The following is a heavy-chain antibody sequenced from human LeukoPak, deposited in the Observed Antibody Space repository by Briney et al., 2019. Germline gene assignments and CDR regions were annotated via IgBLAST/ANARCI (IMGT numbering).Heavy chain of an antibody. J-gene: IGHJ4*02. CDR2: ISYGGSNK. Sequence: PGGSLRLSCAASGFTFSSYGMHWVRQAPGKGLEWVAVISYGGSNKFYADSVKGRFTISRDNSKNTLYLQMNSLRAEDTAVYHCAKDVGMIGYCSGGSCYAIDYWGQGTLVTVSS. V-gene: IGHV3-30*18. CDR1: GFTFSSYG. CDR3: AKDVGMIGYCSGGSCYAIDY. D-gene: IGHD2-15*01.